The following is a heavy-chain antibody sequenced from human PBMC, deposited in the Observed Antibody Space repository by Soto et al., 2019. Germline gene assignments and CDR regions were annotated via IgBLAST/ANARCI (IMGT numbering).Heavy chain of an antibody. V-gene: IGHV1-18*01. D-gene: IGHD3-3*02. CDR3: ARELAPLTLLEWHLGYYYYGMDV. CDR2: TSAYNGNT. Sequence: QVQLVQSGAEVKKPGASVKVSCKASGYTFTSYGISWVRQAPGQGLEWMGWTSAYNGNTNYAQKLQGRVTMTTDKSTSTAYMELRSLRSDDTAVYYCARELAPLTLLEWHLGYYYYGMDVWGQGTTVTVSS. CDR1: GYTFTSYG. J-gene: IGHJ6*02.